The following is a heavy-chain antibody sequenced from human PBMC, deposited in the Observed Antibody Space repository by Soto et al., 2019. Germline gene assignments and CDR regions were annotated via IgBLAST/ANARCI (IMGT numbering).Heavy chain of an antibody. Sequence: EVQLVESGGGLVQPGGSLRLSCVASGFIFNSYSMNWVRQAPGKGLEWISYINSGRTSVIYADSVKGRFTISRDNAKNSLYLQMNMLMAEYTSVYYCGSSASLYAYWGQGTLVTVSS. CDR3: GSSASLYAY. CDR2: INSGRTSV. J-gene: IGHJ4*02. V-gene: IGHV3-48*01. CDR1: GFIFNSYS. D-gene: IGHD3-22*01.